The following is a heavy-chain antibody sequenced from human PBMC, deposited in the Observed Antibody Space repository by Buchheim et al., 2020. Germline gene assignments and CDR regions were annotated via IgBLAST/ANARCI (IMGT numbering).Heavy chain of an antibody. Sequence: QVQLVESGGGVVQPERSLRLSCAASGFSFSDYGLHWVRQAPGKGLEWVAGVSHDGRTTYYIDSVKGRFIISRDNSKNTLYLEMNSLRAEDAAMYYCARDHLDIKETGGPFGYAFDIWGQGT. D-gene: IGHD2-8*02. CDR1: GFSFSDYG. J-gene: IGHJ3*02. CDR3: ARDHLDIKETGGPFGYAFDI. V-gene: IGHV3-30*03. CDR2: VSHDGRTT.